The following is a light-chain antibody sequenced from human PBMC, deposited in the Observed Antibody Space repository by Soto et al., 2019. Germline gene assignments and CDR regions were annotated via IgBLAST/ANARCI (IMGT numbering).Light chain of an antibody. CDR2: EVS. CDR1: SSDVGGYNY. CDR3: QSYDSSLKV. Sequence: QSALTQPPSASGSPGQSVTISCTGTSSDVGGYNYVSWYQQHPGKAPKLMIYEVSKRPSGVPDRFSGSKSGNTASLTVSGLQAEDEADYYCQSYDSSLKVFGTGTKLTVL. V-gene: IGLV2-8*01. J-gene: IGLJ1*01.